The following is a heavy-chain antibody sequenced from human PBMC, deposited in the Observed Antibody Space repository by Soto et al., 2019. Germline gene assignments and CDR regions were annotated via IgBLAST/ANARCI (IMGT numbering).Heavy chain of an antibody. J-gene: IGHJ4*02. V-gene: IGHV4-31*03. Sequence: QVQLQESGPGLVKASQTLSLTCTVSGVSITTGGYFWSWIRQHPGKGLEWMGYIYYSGTTHYNPSLKSRVTISVDTLKNQFPLEHSSVPAADTAVYYCARVVSGSYFDYWGQGTLVTVSS. CDR2: IYYSGTT. D-gene: IGHD1-26*01. CDR1: GVSITTGGYF. CDR3: ARVVSGSYFDY.